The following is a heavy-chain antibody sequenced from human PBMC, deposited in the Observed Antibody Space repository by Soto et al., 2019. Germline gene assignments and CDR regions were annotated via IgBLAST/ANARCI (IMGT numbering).Heavy chain of an antibody. CDR1: GYSIGSSYF. CDR2: ISHSGAT. V-gene: IGHV4-38-2*01. J-gene: IGHJ4*02. CDR3: VCALLAAADATTYYFDS. Sequence: NPXETLSLTFSVSGYSIGSSYFWGWVRQTPHKGLEWLGSISHSGATYYNPSLKSRVTMSLDTSKNSFSLRLTSVAAADTAVYFCVCALLAAADATTYYFDSWGPGTQATVSS. D-gene: IGHD6-25*01.